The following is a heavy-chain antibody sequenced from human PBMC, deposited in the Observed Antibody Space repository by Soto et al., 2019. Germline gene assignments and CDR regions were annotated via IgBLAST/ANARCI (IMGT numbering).Heavy chain of an antibody. CDR1: GFTVSGNY. V-gene: IGHV3-53*01. D-gene: IGHD6-6*01. J-gene: IGHJ4*02. CDR2: IYSDGTT. Sequence: PGGSLRLSCAASGFTVSGNYMNWVRQAPGKGLEWLSIIYSDGTTSYADSVKGRFTISRDNFKNTLYLQMNNLRAEDTAVYYCALLSNWGQGTLVTVSS. CDR3: ALLSN.